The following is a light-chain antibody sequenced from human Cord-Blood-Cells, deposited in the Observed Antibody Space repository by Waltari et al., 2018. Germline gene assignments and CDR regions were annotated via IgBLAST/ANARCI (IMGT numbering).Light chain of an antibody. CDR1: SSDVGGYNY. J-gene: IGLJ2*01. CDR2: DVS. V-gene: IGLV2-14*01. Sequence: QPALTQPASVSGSPGQSITISCTGTSSDVGGYNYVFWYQQHPGKAPKLMIYDVSNRPSGVSNRFSGSKSGNTASLTISGLQAEDEADYYCSSYTSSSTLVFGGGTKLTVL. CDR3: SSYTSSSTLV.